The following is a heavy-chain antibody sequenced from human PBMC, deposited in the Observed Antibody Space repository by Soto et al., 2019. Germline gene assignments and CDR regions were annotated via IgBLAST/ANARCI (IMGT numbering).Heavy chain of an antibody. J-gene: IGHJ4*02. V-gene: IGHV1-69*12. CDR1: GGTFSSSS. CDR2: IIPIFGTA. Sequence: QVQRVQSGAEVKKPGSSVKVSCKASGGTFSSSSISWVRQAPGQGLEWMGGIIPIFGTANYAQKFQGRVTITADESTSTAYMELSSLRSEETAVYYCARAQTSLATTTWGFDYWGQGTLVTVSS. CDR3: ARAQTSLATTTWGFDY. D-gene: IGHD1-1*01.